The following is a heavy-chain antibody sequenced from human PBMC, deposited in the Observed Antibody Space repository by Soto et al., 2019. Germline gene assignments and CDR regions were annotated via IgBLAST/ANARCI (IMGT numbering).Heavy chain of an antibody. J-gene: IGHJ4*02. V-gene: IGHV3-33*01. CDR2: IWYNGNTK. CDR1: GFTFSNYA. Sequence: QVQLVESGGGVVQPGRSLRLSCAASGFTFSNYAMHWVRQAPGKGLEWVAVIWYNGNTKYYAESVKGRFTISRDNSKNTLYLQMNSLRAEDTAVYYCARDYSSGRLYDYWGQGTLVTVSS. D-gene: IGHD3-22*01. CDR3: ARDYSSGRLYDY.